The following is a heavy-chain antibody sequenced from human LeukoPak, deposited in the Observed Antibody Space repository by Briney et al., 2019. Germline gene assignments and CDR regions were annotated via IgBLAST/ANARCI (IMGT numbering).Heavy chain of an antibody. V-gene: IGHV4-34*01. CDR3: ARGRAEWELLGEDYYYGMDV. Sequence: SETLSLTCAVYGGSFSGYYWSWIRQPPGEGLEWIGEINHSGSTNYNPSLKSRVTISVDTSKNQFSLKLSSVTAADTAVYYCARGRAEWELLGEDYYYGMDVWGQGTTVTVSS. J-gene: IGHJ6*02. D-gene: IGHD1-26*01. CDR2: INHSGST. CDR1: GGSFSGYY.